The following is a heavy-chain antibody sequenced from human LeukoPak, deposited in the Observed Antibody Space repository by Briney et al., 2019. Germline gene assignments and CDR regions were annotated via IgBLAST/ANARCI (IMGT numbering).Heavy chain of an antibody. J-gene: IGHJ4*02. V-gene: IGHV3-23*01. CDR1: GFTFSSYA. D-gene: IGHD3-10*01. Sequence: GGSLRLSCAASGFTFSSYAMSWVRQAPGEGLEWVSAICGSGGSTYYADSVKGRFTISRDNSKNTLYLQMNSLRADDTAVYYCTRGRDGNYGLFDSWGQGTLVTVSS. CDR2: ICGSGGST. CDR3: TRGRDGNYGLFDS.